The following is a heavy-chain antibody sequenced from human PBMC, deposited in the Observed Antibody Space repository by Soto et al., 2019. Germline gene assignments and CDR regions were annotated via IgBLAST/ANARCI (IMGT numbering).Heavy chain of an antibody. D-gene: IGHD3-22*01. CDR2: SCHSGST. J-gene: IGHJ4*02. CDR1: GNSISTTNW. CDR3: ARDVGYHYDGSPSGQFDF. Sequence: QVELQESGPGLVKPSGTLSLTCVVSGNSISTTNWWSWVRQSPGKGLEWIGESCHSGSTNYNPSLKSRVTISVDKSKNHFSLKLSSVTAADTAVYYCARDVGYHYDGSPSGQFDFWGQGTLFTVSS. V-gene: IGHV4-4*02.